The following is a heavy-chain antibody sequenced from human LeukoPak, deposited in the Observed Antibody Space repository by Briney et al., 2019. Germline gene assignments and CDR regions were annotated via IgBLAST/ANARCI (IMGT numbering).Heavy chain of an antibody. J-gene: IGHJ4*02. CDR1: GASISSSSSS. V-gene: IGHV4-39*02. CDR3: ASGTFDDYGDYDRGDYFDH. Sequence: PSETLSLTCTVSGASISSSSSSWGWVRQPPGKGPEWIGSIYYSGLTYDHPSLKSRVSISVAPSKNHFSLKVSSVTAADTAVYYCASGTFDDYGDYDRGDYFDHWGQGTLVTVSS. CDR2: IYYSGLT. D-gene: IGHD4-17*01.